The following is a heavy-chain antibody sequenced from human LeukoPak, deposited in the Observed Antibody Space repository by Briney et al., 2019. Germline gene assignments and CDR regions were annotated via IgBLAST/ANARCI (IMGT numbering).Heavy chain of an antibody. CDR2: IYYSGST. D-gene: IGHD3-3*01. J-gene: IGHJ5*02. Sequence: SETLSLTCTVSGGSISSSSYYWGWIRQPPGKGLEWMGSIYYSGSTYYNPSLKSRVTISVDTSKNQFSLKLSSVTAADTAVYYCARQEFLEWLLYGRGDWFDPWGQGTLITVSS. CDR3: ARQEFLEWLLYGRGDWFDP. V-gene: IGHV4-39*01. CDR1: GGSISSSSYY.